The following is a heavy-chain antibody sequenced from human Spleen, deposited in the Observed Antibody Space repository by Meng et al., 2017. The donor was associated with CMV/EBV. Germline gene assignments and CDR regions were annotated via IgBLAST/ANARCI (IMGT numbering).Heavy chain of an antibody. J-gene: IGHJ6*02. Sequence: GGSLRLSCAASGFTFSSYWMSWVRQAPGKGLEWVANIKQDGSEKYYVDSVKGRFTISRDNAKNSLYLQMNSLRAEDTAVYYCARDISIAAAGTEHYYYYGTDVWGQGTTVTVSS. CDR2: IKQDGSEK. V-gene: IGHV3-7*01. CDR3: ARDISIAAAGTEHYYYYGTDV. CDR1: GFTFSSYW. D-gene: IGHD6-13*01.